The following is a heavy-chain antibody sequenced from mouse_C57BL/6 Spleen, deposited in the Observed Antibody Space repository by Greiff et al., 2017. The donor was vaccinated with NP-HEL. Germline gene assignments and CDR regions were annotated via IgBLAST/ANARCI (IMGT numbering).Heavy chain of an antibody. D-gene: IGHD2-5*01. J-gene: IGHJ3*01. CDR3: ARDPGSNYVFAY. V-gene: IGHV5-4*01. CDR2: ISDGGSYT. Sequence: EVMLVESGGGLVKPGGSLKLSCAASGFTFSSYAMSWVRQTPEKRLEWVATISDGGSYTYYPDNVKGRFTISRDNAKNNLYLQMSHLKSEDTAMYYCARDPGSNYVFAYWGQGTLVTVSA. CDR1: GFTFSSYA.